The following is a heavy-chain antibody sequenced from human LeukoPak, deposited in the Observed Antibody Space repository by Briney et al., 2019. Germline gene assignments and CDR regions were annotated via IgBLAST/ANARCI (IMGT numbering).Heavy chain of an antibody. CDR3: ARHDRWKYSHFDY. Sequence: SETLSLTCTVSGGSISSRSYYRGWIRQPPGKGLEWIGSMYYSGSTYYNPSLKSRVTISVDTSKTQLSLKVSSVTAADTAVYYCARHDRWKYSHFDYWGQGTLVTVSS. V-gene: IGHV4-39*01. D-gene: IGHD1-7*01. CDR2: MYYSGST. J-gene: IGHJ4*02. CDR1: GGSISSRSYY.